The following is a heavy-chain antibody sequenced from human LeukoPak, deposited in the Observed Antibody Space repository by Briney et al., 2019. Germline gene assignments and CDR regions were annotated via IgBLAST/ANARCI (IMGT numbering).Heavy chain of an antibody. CDR1: GGSISSYY. J-gene: IGHJ4*02. Sequence: SETLSLTCTVSGGSISSYYWSWIRQPPGKGLEWIGYIYYSGSTNYNPSLKSRVTISVDTSKNQFSLKLSSVTAADTAVYYCARRAQAGRIFDYWGRGTLVTVSS. D-gene: IGHD6-13*01. CDR3: ARRAQAGRIFDY. CDR2: IYYSGST. V-gene: IGHV4-59*08.